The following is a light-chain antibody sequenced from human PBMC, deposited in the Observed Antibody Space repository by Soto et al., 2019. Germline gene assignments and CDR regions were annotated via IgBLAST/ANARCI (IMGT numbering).Light chain of an antibody. Sequence: EIVMTQSPATLSVSPGERATLSCRASQSISSNLAWYQHKPRQAPRVLIYRASTTATGIPPRFSGSGSGTEFTLTTSNLQSEDFSVYYCQQYNNCPPWTFGQGTKLEIK. V-gene: IGKV3-15*01. J-gene: IGKJ1*01. CDR3: QQYNNCPPWT. CDR1: QSISSN. CDR2: RAS.